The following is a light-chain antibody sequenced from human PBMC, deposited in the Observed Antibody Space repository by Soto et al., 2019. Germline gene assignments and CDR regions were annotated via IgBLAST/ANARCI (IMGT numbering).Light chain of an antibody. CDR3: QQYESSPLT. J-gene: IGKJ4*01. CDR1: QRVSSGF. Sequence: EIVLTQSPDTLSLSPGERATLSCRASQRVSSGFLAWYQQKPGQAPRLLIYRASTRATGIPDRFTGSGSGTGFTLTISRLQPEDFAVYYCQQYESSPLTFGGGTKVEIK. CDR2: RAS. V-gene: IGKV3-20*01.